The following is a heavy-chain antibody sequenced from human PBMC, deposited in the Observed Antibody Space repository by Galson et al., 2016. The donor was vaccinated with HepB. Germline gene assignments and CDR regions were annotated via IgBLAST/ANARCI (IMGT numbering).Heavy chain of an antibody. CDR1: GYTFSSSG. CDR2: INPKSGGT. Sequence: SVKVSCKASGYTFSSSGISWVRQAPGQGLEWMGWINPKSGGTNYAQKFQGWVTMTRDTSTTTAYMELSRPRADDTAVFYCARAVGSIWGTYRYYFDHWGQGTLVTVSS. J-gene: IGHJ4*02. D-gene: IGHD3-16*02. CDR3: ARAVGSIWGTYRYYFDH. V-gene: IGHV1-2*04.